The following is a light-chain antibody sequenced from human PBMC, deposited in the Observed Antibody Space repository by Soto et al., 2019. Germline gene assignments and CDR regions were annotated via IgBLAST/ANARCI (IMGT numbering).Light chain of an antibody. CDR2: GAS. CDR3: QQYGSSPTWT. Sequence: EIVFTQSPGTLSLSPGERATLSCRASQSFNSIYLAWYQQKPGQAPRLLIYGASSRATGIPDRFSGSGSGTDFTLTISRLEPEDFAVYFCQQYGSSPTWTFGQGTKVDIK. V-gene: IGKV3-20*01. J-gene: IGKJ1*01. CDR1: QSFNSIY.